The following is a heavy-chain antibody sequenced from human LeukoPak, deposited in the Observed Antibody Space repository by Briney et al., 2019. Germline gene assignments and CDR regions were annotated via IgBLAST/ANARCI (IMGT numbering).Heavy chain of an antibody. CDR1: GFTFSSYA. D-gene: IGHD2-21*02. Sequence: GGSLRLSCAASGFTFSSYAMSWVRQAPGKGLEWVSAISGSGGSTYYADSVKGRFTISRDNSRNTLYLQMNSLRAEDTAVYYCAISIKGTGLLSDYWGQGTLVTVSS. CDR3: AISIKGTGLLSDY. V-gene: IGHV3-23*01. CDR2: ISGSGGST. J-gene: IGHJ4*02.